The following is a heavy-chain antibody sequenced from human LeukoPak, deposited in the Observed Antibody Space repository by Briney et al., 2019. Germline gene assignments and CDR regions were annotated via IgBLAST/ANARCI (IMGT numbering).Heavy chain of an antibody. CDR2: INLNSGDT. J-gene: IGHJ6*02. Sequence: ASVKVSCKASGYTFTGYHMHWVRQAPGRGLEWMGWINLNSGDTDYARKFQGRVTMTRDTSISSAYMELSRLRSDDTAVYYCARVLGRSCSSFTCYESDLHYCGMDVWGQGTTVTVSS. CDR3: ARVLGRSCSSFTCYESDLHYCGMDV. CDR1: GYTFTGYH. D-gene: IGHD2/OR15-2a*01. V-gene: IGHV1-2*02.